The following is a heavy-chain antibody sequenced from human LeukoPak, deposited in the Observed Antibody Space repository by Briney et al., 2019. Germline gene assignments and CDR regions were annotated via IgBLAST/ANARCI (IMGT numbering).Heavy chain of an antibody. Sequence: SETLSLTCTVSGGSISSSSYYWGWIRQPPVKGLEWIGSIYYSGSTYYNPSLKSRVTISVDTSKNQFSLKLSSVTAADTAVYYCARQGAGEVVVVPAAMLNFDYWGQGTLVSVSS. D-gene: IGHD2-2*01. CDR3: ARQGAGEVVVVPAAMLNFDY. V-gene: IGHV4-39*01. CDR2: IYYSGST. CDR1: GGSISSSSYY. J-gene: IGHJ4*02.